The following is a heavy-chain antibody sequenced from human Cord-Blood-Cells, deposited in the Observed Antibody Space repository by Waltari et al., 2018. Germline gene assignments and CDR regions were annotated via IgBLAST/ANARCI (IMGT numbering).Heavy chain of an antibody. CDR3: ARGPRIAAADDWYFDL. D-gene: IGHD6-13*01. V-gene: IGHV4-34*01. CDR1: GGSFSGYY. J-gene: IGHJ2*01. Sequence: QMQLQPWGAGLLKLSETLSLTCADYGGSFSGYYWSWIRQPPGKGLEWIGEINHSGSPNSNPSLKSRVTISVDTSKNQFSLKLGSVTAADTAVYYCARGPRIAAADDWYFDLWGRGTLVTVSS. CDR2: INHSGSP.